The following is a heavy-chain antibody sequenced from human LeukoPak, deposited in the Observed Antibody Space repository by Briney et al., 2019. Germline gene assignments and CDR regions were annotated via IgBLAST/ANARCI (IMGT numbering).Heavy chain of an antibody. V-gene: IGHV1-69*05. J-gene: IGHJ5*01. Sequence: SVKVSCKASGGTFSNYAFSWVRQAPGQRLEWMGGIIPIFRTTNYAEQFQGRVTITTDESTNTAYLDLSSLRSEDTAVYYCAKDDGSATMGFDSWGQGTLVSVSS. CDR1: GGTFSNYA. CDR2: IIPIFRTT. D-gene: IGHD1-26*01. CDR3: AKDDGSATMGFDS.